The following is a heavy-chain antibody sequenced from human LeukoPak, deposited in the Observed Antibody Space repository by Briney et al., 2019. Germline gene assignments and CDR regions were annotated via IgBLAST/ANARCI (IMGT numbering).Heavy chain of an antibody. CDR3: ASCHLRRSDFDY. Sequence: SETLSLTCAVYGGSFSGYYWSWVRQPPGKGLEWIGEINHSGSTKYNPSLKSRFTISVDTSKNQFSLKLSSVTAADTAVYYCASCHLRRSDFDYWGQGTLVTGSS. CDR2: INHSGST. D-gene: IGHD5-12*01. CDR1: GGSFSGYY. V-gene: IGHV4-34*01. J-gene: IGHJ4*02.